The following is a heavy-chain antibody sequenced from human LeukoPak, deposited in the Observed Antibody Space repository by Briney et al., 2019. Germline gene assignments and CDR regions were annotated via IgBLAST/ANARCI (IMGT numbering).Heavy chain of an antibody. V-gene: IGHV4-39*07. CDR1: GGSISSNSYY. CDR2: IYTSGST. CDR3: ARAMISSWGKTFDY. D-gene: IGHD6-13*01. Sequence: PSETLSLTCAVSGGSISSNSYYWGWIRQPPGKGLEWIERIYTSGSTNYNPSLKSRVTMSVDTSKNQFSLMLNSVTAADTAVYFCARAMISSWGKTFDYWGQGTLVIVSS. J-gene: IGHJ4*02.